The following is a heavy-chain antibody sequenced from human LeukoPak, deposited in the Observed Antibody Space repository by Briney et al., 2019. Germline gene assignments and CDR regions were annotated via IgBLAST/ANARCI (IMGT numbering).Heavy chain of an antibody. CDR2: INHSGST. D-gene: IGHD2-2*01. CDR1: GGSFSGYY. V-gene: IGHV4-34*01. CDR3: ARGGEVVVVPAALYYFDY. Sequence: PSETLSLTCAVYGGSFSGYYWSWIRQPPGKGLEWLGEINHSGSTNYNPSLKSRVTISVDTSKNQFSLKLSSVTAADTAVYYCARGGEVVVVPAALYYFDYWGQGTLVTVSS. J-gene: IGHJ4*02.